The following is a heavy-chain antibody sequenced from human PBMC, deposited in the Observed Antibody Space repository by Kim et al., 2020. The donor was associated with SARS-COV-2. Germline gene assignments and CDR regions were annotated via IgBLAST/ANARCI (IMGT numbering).Heavy chain of an antibody. J-gene: IGHJ4*02. D-gene: IGHD2-15*01. CDR2: ISSSSSTI. Sequence: GGSLRLSCAASGFTFSSYSMNWVRQAPGKGLEWVSYISSSSSTIYYADSVKGRFTISRDNAKNSLYLQMNSLRAEDTAVYYCARDSGGYVLLGHYYFDYWGQGTLVTVSS. V-gene: IGHV3-48*04. CDR1: GFTFSSYS. CDR3: ARDSGGYVLLGHYYFDY.